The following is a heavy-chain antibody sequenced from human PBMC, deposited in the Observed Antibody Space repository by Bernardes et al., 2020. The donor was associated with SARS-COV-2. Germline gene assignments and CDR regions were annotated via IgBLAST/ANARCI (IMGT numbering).Heavy chain of an antibody. V-gene: IGHV4-61*02. CDR2: IYPSGTA. Sequence: SETLSLTCTVSGGSINSGSYYWSWIRQPAGKGLEWIGRIYPSGTANYNPSLKSRVTISVDTSKDQFSLKLTSVTAADTAVYYCARGPHYYDRSGAFHIWGHGTMVTVSS. D-gene: IGHD3-22*01. CDR1: GGSINSGSYY. CDR3: ARGPHYYDRSGAFHI. J-gene: IGHJ3*02.